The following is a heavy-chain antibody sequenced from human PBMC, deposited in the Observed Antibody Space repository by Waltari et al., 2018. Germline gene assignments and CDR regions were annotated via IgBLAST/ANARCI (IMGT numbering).Heavy chain of an antibody. J-gene: IGHJ6*02. CDR2: INHSGST. CDR3: ARAVPAAIRVVVFYYYGMDV. D-gene: IGHD2-2*02. V-gene: IGHV4-34*01. Sequence: QVQLQQWGAGLLKPSETLSLTCAVYGGSFSGYYWSWIRQPPGKGLEWIGEINHSGSTNYNPSLKSRVTISVDTSKNQFSLKLSSVTAADTAVYYCARAVPAAIRVVVFYYYGMDVWGQGTTVTVSS. CDR1: GGSFSGYY.